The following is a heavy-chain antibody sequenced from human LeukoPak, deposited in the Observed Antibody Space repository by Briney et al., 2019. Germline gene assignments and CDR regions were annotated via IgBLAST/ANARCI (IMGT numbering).Heavy chain of an antibody. CDR3: ARDGTSTDDY. D-gene: IGHD2-2*01. Sequence: GASVKVSCKASGYTFSNFGISWVRQAPGQGLEWMGWISGNNDNPNYGQKFQGRLTVTTDSPTNTAYMELRNLRSDDTAVYYCARDGTSTDDYWGQGTLVTVSS. J-gene: IGHJ4*02. CDR1: GYTFSNFG. V-gene: IGHV1-18*01. CDR2: ISGNNDNP.